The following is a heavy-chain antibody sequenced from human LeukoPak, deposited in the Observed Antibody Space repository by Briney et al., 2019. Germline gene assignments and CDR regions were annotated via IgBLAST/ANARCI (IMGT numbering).Heavy chain of an antibody. CDR1: GYTFAGYY. J-gene: IGHJ4*02. CDR2: INPNSGGT. V-gene: IGHV1-2*02. Sequence: ASVKVSCKASGYTFAGYYMHWVRQAPGQGLEWMGWINPNSGGTNYAQKFQGRVTMTRDTSISTAYMELSRLRSDDTAVYYCARVAGGYCSSTSCYGLYYFDYWGQGTLVTVSS. CDR3: ARVAGGYCSSTSCYGLYYFDY. D-gene: IGHD2-2*01.